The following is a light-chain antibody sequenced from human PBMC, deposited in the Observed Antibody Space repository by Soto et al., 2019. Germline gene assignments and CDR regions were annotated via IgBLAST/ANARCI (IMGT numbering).Light chain of an antibody. CDR2: DVS. J-gene: IGLJ1*01. CDR3: SSFRSSNTYV. V-gene: IGLV2-14*03. Sequence: QSALTQPASGTGSPGQSITISCTGTSSDVGGYNFVTWYQQHPAKAPKLMIYDVSNRPSGVSNRFSGSKSGNTASLTISGLQAEDEADYYCSSFRSSNTYVFGTGTKVTVL. CDR1: SSDVGGYNF.